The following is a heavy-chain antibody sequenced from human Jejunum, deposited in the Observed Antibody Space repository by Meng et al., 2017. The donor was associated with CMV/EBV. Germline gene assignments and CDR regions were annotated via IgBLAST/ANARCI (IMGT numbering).Heavy chain of an antibody. D-gene: IGHD2-2*01. CDR1: SGSFSGYY. CDR3: ARKYCGSSNCYPFDY. J-gene: IGHJ4*02. CDR2: INHSGSA. V-gene: IGHV4-34*01. Sequence: YSGSFSGYYWSWIRQSPGQGLEWIGQINHSGSASYNPSLRRRVTISEDTSKNQFSLRLTSVTAADTAIYYCARKYCGSSNCYPFDYWGQGELVTVSS.